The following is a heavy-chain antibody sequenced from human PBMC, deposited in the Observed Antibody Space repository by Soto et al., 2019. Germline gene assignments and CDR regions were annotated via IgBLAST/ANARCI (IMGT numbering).Heavy chain of an antibody. V-gene: IGHV3-33*01. CDR2: IWYDGSNK. Sequence: GGSLRLSCAASGFTFSSYGMHWVRQAPGKGLEWVAVIWYDGSNKYYADSVKGRFTISRDNSKNTLYLQMNSLRAEDTAVYYCARDGYGSGSYYIDYWGQGTLVTVSS. CDR3: ARDGYGSGSYYIDY. J-gene: IGHJ4*02. CDR1: GFTFSSYG. D-gene: IGHD3-10*01.